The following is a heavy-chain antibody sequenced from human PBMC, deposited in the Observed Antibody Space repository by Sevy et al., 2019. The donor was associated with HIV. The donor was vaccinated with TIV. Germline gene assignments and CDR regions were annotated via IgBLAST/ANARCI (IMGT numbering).Heavy chain of an antibody. Sequence: ASVKVSCKASGDTFTNNYMHWVRQAPGQGLEWMGIIDPSAGNASYAQRFPGRVTMTRDTSTSTLYMDLNSLRSEDTAVYYCVRADPAQHFDSWGQGTLVTVSS. J-gene: IGHJ4*02. CDR2: IDPSAGNA. CDR1: GDTFTNNY. V-gene: IGHV1-46*01. CDR3: VRADPAQHFDS.